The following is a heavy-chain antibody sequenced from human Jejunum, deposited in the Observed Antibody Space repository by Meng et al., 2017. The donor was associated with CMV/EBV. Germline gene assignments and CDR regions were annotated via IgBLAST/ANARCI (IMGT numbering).Heavy chain of an antibody. CDR1: SVKSDRHY. CDR3: ARDLMTTITTGWFDP. J-gene: IGHJ5*02. D-gene: IGHD4-11*01. CDR2: IHYGGST. Sequence: SVKSDRHYWSWTRQPPGKALEWIGYIHYGGSTNYNPSLKSRVTISVDTSKNRFSLRLTSVTAADTAVYYCARDLMTTITTGWFDPWGQGTLVTVSS. V-gene: IGHV4-61*01.